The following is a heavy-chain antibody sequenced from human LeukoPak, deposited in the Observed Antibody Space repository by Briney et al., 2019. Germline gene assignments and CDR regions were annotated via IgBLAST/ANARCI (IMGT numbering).Heavy chain of an antibody. CDR3: ARVGYSSSWYAVGAFDY. Sequence: SETLSLTCTVSGGSTSGYYWSWIRQPPGKGLEWIGYIYYSGSTNYNPSPKSRVTISVDTSKNKFSLKLSSVTAADTAVYYCARVGYSSSWYAVGAFDYWGRGTLVTVSS. CDR2: IYYSGST. J-gene: IGHJ4*02. D-gene: IGHD6-13*01. CDR1: GGSTSGYY. V-gene: IGHV4-59*01.